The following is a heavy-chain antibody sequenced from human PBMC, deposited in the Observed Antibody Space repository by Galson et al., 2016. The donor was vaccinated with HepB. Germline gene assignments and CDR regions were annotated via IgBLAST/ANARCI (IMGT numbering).Heavy chain of an antibody. CDR3: ATKGKEWLVHGYFDH. V-gene: IGHV4-39*01. CDR2: FYVGGNT. CDR1: GGSISSSGYY. D-gene: IGHD6-19*01. Sequence: SETLSLTCNVSGGSISSSGYYWGWIRQPPGKELEWIGTFYVGGNTYYNPSLKGRVPISADTSKNEFSLKVTSVTAADTAIYYWATKGKEWLVHGYFDHWGQGTLVTVSS. J-gene: IGHJ4*02.